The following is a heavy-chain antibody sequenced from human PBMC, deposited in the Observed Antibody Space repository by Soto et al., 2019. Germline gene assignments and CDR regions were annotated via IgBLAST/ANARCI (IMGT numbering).Heavy chain of an antibody. V-gene: IGHV4-59*08. D-gene: IGHD3-10*01. CDR1: GGSISSYY. Sequence: QVQLQESGPGLVKPSETLSLTFTVSGGSISSYYWSWIRQPPGKGLEWIGYIYYSGSTNYNPSLKSRVTISVDTSKNQFALKLSSVTAADTAVYYWAIQVPGPYGSGSYFDYWGQGTLVTVSS. CDR2: IYYSGST. CDR3: AIQVPGPYGSGSYFDY. J-gene: IGHJ4*02.